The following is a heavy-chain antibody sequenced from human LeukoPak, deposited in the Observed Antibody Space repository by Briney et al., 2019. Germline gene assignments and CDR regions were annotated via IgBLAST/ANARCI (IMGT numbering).Heavy chain of an antibody. CDR2: FDPEDGET. CDR3: ATVRYYDSSGYLSY. J-gene: IGHJ4*02. D-gene: IGHD3-22*01. CDR1: GYTLTELS. Sequence: ASVTVSCTVSGYTLTELSVHWVRQAPGKGLEWMGGFDPEDGETIYAQKFQGRVTMTEDTSTDTAYMELSSLRSEDTAVYYCATVRYYDSSGYLSYWGQGTLVTVSS. V-gene: IGHV1-24*01.